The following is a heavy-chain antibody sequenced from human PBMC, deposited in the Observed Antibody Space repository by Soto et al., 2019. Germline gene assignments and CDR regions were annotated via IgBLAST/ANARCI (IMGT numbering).Heavy chain of an antibody. V-gene: IGHV3-66*01. CDR3: ASARGYSYGNAFDI. CDR2: IYSGGST. D-gene: IGHD5-18*01. Sequence: EVQLVESGGGLVQPGGSLRLSCAASGFTVSSNYMSWVRQAPGKGLEWVSVIYSGGSTYYADSVKGRFTISRDNSKNTLYLQMNSLRDEDTAVYYCASARGYSYGNAFDIWGQGTMVTVSS. J-gene: IGHJ3*02. CDR1: GFTVSSNY.